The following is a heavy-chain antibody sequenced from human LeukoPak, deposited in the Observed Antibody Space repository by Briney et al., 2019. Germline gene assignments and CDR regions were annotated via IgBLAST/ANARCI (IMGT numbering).Heavy chain of an antibody. Sequence: SETLSLTCTVSGGSISSYYWSWIRQPPGKGLEWIGYIYYSGSTNYNPSLKSRVTISVDTSKNQFSLKLSSVTAADTAVYYCAREGPRGTTSHWGQGTLVTVSS. J-gene: IGHJ4*02. CDR1: GGSISSYY. CDR2: IYYSGST. V-gene: IGHV4-59*01. D-gene: IGHD4-17*01. CDR3: AREGPRGTTSH.